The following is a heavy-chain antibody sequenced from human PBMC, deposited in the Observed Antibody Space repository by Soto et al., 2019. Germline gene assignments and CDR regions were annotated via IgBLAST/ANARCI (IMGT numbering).Heavy chain of an antibody. CDR1: GFTFRSYG. V-gene: IGHV3-30*18. D-gene: IGHD3-10*01. CDR2: ISYDGSDR. CDR3: AKVSSDRGDYFYGMDV. J-gene: IGHJ6*02. Sequence: QVQLVESGGGVVQPGRSLRLSCAASGFTFRSYGMHWVRQAPGKGLDWVAVISYDGSDRYYADSVKGRFTISSDNSKNTLYLQMNRLRAEATAGYYCAKVSSDRGDYFYGMDVWGQGTTVTVSS.